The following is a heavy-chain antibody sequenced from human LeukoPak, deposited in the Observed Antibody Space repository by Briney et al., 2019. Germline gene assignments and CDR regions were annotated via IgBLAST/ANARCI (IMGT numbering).Heavy chain of an antibody. CDR2: INHSGST. Sequence: SETLSLTCAVYVGSLSGYYWSCIRQPPGKGLEWIGEINHSGSTNYNPSLKSRVTISVDTSKNQFSLKLSSVTAADTAVDYCAIGPTERLLLRYYYYMDVWGKGTTVTVSS. CDR3: AIGPTERLLLRYYYYMDV. CDR1: VGSLSGYY. J-gene: IGHJ6*03. V-gene: IGHV4-34*01. D-gene: IGHD2-2*01.